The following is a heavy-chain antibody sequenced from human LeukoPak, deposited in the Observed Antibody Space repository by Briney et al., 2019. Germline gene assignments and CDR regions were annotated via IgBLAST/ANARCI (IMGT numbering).Heavy chain of an antibody. V-gene: IGHV3-11*01. J-gene: IGHJ4*02. Sequence: GGALRLSCAASGFIFSDYYMSWIRQAPGKGLEWVSYISSSGSTIYYADSVKGRFTISRDNAKNSLYLQMNSLRGEDTAVYYCARLYSGYDYGVDYWGQGTLVTVSS. CDR1: GFIFSDYY. CDR3: ARLYSGYDYGVDY. CDR2: ISSSGSTI. D-gene: IGHD5-12*01.